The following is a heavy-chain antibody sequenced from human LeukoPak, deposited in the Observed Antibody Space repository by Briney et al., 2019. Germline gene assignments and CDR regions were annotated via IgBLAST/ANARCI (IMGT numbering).Heavy chain of an antibody. V-gene: IGHV3-23*01. J-gene: IGHJ4*02. CDR3: AKAVRSMVTGGGYFDS. CDR2: LSGGGDSR. D-gene: IGHD3-10*01. CDR1: GFSFSNYA. Sequence: GGSLRLSCAASGFSFSNYAMSWVRQAPGKGLEWVSSLSGGGDSRYYADSVMGRFTSSRDNSKNTLYLQMNSLRAEDTAVYYCAKAVRSMVTGGGYFDSWGQGTLVTVSS.